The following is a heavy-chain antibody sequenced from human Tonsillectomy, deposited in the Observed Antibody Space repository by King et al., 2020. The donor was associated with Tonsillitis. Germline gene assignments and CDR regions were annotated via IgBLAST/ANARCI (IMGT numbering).Heavy chain of an antibody. CDR1: GFTFSSYW. D-gene: IGHD1-1*01. Sequence: VQLVDSGGGLVQPGGSLRLSCTASGFTFSSYWMTWVRQAPGKGLEWVAIIKQDGSEKYYVDSVKGRFTISRDNAKNSLYLQMNNLRAEDAAVYYCAGGTGWVFDLWGRGTRVTVSS. CDR3: AGGTGWVFDL. CDR2: IKQDGSEK. V-gene: IGHV3-7*03. J-gene: IGHJ2*01.